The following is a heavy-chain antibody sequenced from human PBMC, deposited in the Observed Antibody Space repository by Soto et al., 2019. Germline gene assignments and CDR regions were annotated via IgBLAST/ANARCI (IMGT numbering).Heavy chain of an antibody. CDR3: AKPPGFYDSAPFDY. D-gene: IGHD3-22*01. J-gene: IGHJ4*02. CDR2: VKSKTDGGTT. V-gene: IGHV3-15*01. Sequence: EVQLVESGGDLVKPGGSLRLSCAASGFTFSNAWMTWVRQAPGKGLEWVGHVKSKTDGGTTDYAAPVKGRFTISIDDSEDTVYLQMNSLKTEDTAVYYCAKPPGFYDSAPFDYWGQGTLVTVSS. CDR1: GFTFSNAW.